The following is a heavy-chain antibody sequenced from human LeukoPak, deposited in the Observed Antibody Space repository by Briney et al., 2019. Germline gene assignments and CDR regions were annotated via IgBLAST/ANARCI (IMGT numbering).Heavy chain of an antibody. D-gene: IGHD2-2*01. J-gene: IGHJ6*03. V-gene: IGHV4-30-4*08. CDR3: ASSIVVVPAAMDYYYMGV. Sequence: SETLSLTCTVSGGSISIGDYYWSWIRQPPGKGREWNGYIYYSGSTYYNPSLKSRVTISVDTSKNQFSLKLSSVNAADTAVYYCASSIVVVPAAMDYYYMGVWGKGTTVTVSS. CDR1: GGSISIGDYY. CDR2: IYYSGST.